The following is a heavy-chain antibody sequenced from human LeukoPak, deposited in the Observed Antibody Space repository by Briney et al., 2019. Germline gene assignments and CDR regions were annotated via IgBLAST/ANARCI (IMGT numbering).Heavy chain of an antibody. CDR3: ARGPFPYVAAAGTIHYYYGMDV. CDR2: INPNSGGT. CDR1: GYTFTGYY. D-gene: IGHD6-13*01. V-gene: IGHV1-2*02. Sequence: AASVKVSCKASGYTFTGYYMHWVRQAPGQGLEWMGWINPNSGGTNYAQKFQGRVTMTRDTSISTAYMELSRLRSDDTAVYYCARGPFPYVAAAGTIHYYYGMDVWGQGTTVTVSS. J-gene: IGHJ6*02.